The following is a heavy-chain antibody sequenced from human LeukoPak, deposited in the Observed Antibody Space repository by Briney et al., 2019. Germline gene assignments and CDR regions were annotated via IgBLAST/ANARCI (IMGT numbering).Heavy chain of an antibody. CDR1: GGSISSGDYY. CDR3: ARAGALSDFDY. D-gene: IGHD3-10*01. CDR2: IYYSGST. V-gene: IGHV4-30-4*02. Sequence: PSETLSLTCTVSGGSISSGDYYWSWIRQPPGKGLEWIGYIYYSGSTYYNPSLKSRVTISVDTSKNQFSLKLSSVTAADTALYYCARAGALSDFDYWGQGTLVTVSS. J-gene: IGHJ4*02.